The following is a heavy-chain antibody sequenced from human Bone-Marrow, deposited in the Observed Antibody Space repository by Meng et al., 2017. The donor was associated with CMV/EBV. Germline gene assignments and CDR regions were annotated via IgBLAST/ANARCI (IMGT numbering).Heavy chain of an antibody. Sequence: ASVKVSCKASGYTFTGYYMHWVRQAPGQGLEWMGWINPSGGSTSYAQKFQGRVTMTRDTSTSTVYMELSSLRSEDTAVYYCARALRLQWLPLNWGQGTLVTVSS. V-gene: IGHV1-46*01. CDR2: INPSGGST. CDR3: ARALRLQWLPLN. CDR1: GYTFTGYY. D-gene: IGHD3-22*01. J-gene: IGHJ4*02.